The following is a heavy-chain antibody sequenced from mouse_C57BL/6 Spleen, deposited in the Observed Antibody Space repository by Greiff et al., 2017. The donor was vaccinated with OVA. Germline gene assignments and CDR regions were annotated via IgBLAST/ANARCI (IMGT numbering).Heavy chain of an antibody. D-gene: IGHD2-4*01. J-gene: IGHJ2*01. V-gene: IGHV1-80*01. CDR2: IYPGDGDT. CDR1: GYAFSSYW. CDR3: ARRDYDYDADY. Sequence: VQLVESGAELVKPGASVKISCKASGYAFSSYWMNWVKQRPGKGLEWIGQIYPGDGDTNYNGKFKGKATLTADKSSSTAYMQLSSLTSEDSAVYFCARRDYDYDADYWGQGTTLTVSS.